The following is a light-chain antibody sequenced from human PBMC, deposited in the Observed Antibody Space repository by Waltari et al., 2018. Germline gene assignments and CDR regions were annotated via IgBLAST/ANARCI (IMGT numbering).Light chain of an antibody. J-gene: IGLJ2*01. CDR3: SSYTSSTVV. CDR2: DVS. V-gene: IGLV2-14*03. CDR1: SSAVGRYNS. Sequence: QSALTQPASVSGSPGQSITISCTGPSSAVGRYNSFSWYQQHPGKAPKLMIYDVSNRPSGVSNRFSGSKSGNTASLTISGLQAEDEADYYCSSYTSSTVVFGGGTKLTVL.